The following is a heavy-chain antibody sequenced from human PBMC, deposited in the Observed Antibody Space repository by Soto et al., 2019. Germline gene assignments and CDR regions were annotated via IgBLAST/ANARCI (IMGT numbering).Heavy chain of an antibody. CDR3: ARYCSSTSCHCYYYGMDV. D-gene: IGHD2-2*01. Sequence: QVQLVQSGAEVKKPGSSVKVSCKASGGTFSSYAISWVRQAPGQGLEWMGGIIPIFGTANYAQKFQGRVTITADKSTSTAYMELSSLRSEDTAVYYCARYCSSTSCHCYYYGMDVWGQGTTVTVSS. V-gene: IGHV1-69*06. CDR1: GGTFSSYA. CDR2: IIPIFGTA. J-gene: IGHJ6*02.